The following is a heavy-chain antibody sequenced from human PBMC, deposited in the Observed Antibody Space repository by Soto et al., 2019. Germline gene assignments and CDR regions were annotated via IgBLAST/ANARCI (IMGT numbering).Heavy chain of an antibody. CDR3: ARRAYSSSWYYYYYSGMDV. V-gene: IGHV1-8*01. D-gene: IGHD6-13*01. CDR1: GYTFTSYD. CDR2: MNPNSGNT. J-gene: IGHJ6*02. Sequence: QVQLVQSGAEVKKPGASVKVSCKASGYTFTSYDINWVRQATGQGLEWVGWMNPNSGNTVYAQKFQGRVTMTRNTSISTAYMDLSTLRSEDSAVYYCARRAYSSSWYYYYYSGMDVWGQGTTVTVSS.